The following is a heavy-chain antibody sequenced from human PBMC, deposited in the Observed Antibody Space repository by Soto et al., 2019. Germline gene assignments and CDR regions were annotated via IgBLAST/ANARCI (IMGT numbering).Heavy chain of an antibody. CDR1: GFTFSSYG. Sequence: GGSVRLSCAGSGFTFSSYGMHWVRQALGRGLEWVAVISYDGSDKYYGDSVKGRFTISRDDSKNTLYLQMNSLRVEDTAIYYCARTAGYDYVWGSSGLDPWGQGT. CDR2: ISYDGSDK. V-gene: IGHV3-30*03. J-gene: IGHJ5*02. D-gene: IGHD3-16*01. CDR3: ARTAGYDYVWGSSGLDP.